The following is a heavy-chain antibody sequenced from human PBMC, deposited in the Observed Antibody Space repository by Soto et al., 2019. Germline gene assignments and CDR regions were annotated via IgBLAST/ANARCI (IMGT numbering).Heavy chain of an antibody. J-gene: IGHJ4*02. CDR2: INHSGST. CDR1: GGSFSGYY. V-gene: IGHV4-34*01. CDR3: ARVLTTVTTTDY. Sequence: SETLSLTCAVYGGSFSGYYWSWIRQPPGKGLEWIGEINHSGSTNYNPSLKSRVTISVDTSKNQFSLKLSSVTAADTAVYYCARVLTTVTTTDYWGQGTLVTVSS. D-gene: IGHD4-17*01.